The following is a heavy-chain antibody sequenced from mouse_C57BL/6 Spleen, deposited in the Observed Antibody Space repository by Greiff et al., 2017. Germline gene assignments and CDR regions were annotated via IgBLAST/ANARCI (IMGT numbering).Heavy chain of an antibody. J-gene: IGHJ1*03. Sequence: QVQLKESGAELAKPGASVKLSCKASGYTFTSYWMHWVKQRPGQGLEWIGYINPSSGYTKYNQKFKDKATLTADKSPSTAYMQLSSLTYEDSAVYYCARSGSYWYFDVWGTGTTVTVSS. CDR1: GYTFTSYW. V-gene: IGHV1-7*01. CDR3: ARSGSYWYFDV. CDR2: INPSSGYT. D-gene: IGHD4-1*01.